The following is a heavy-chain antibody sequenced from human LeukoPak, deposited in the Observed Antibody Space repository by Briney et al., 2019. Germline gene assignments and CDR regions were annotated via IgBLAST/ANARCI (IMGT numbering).Heavy chain of an antibody. V-gene: IGHV1-46*01. CDR1: GHIFTSYY. CDR3: ARGDKTSSWFDP. Sequence: ASVKVSCKASGHIFTSYYMYWVRQAPGQGLEWMGIINPSGGSTTYAQKFQGRVTMTRDKSTSTVYMELSSLRYEDTAVYYCARGDKTSSWFDPWGQGTLVTVSS. J-gene: IGHJ5*02. CDR2: INPSGGST.